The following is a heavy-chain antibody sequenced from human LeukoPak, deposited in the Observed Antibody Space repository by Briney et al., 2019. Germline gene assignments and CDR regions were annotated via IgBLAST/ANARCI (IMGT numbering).Heavy chain of an antibody. CDR3: ARAGRVGYSYGAPFDY. D-gene: IGHD5-18*01. CDR2: IYYGGST. Sequence: ASETLSLTCTVSGGSISSYYWSWIRQPPGKGLEWIGYIYYGGSTNYNPSLKSRVTISVDTSKNQFSLKLSSVTAADTAVYYCARAGRVGYSYGAPFDYWGQGTLVTVSS. V-gene: IGHV4-59*01. CDR1: GGSISSYY. J-gene: IGHJ4*02.